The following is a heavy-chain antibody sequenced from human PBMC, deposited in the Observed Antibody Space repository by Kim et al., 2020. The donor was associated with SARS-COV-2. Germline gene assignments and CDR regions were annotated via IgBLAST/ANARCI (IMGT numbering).Heavy chain of an antibody. CDR3: ARGLEDAFDI. V-gene: IGHV3-48*03. CDR2: ISSSGSTI. Sequence: GGSLRLSCAASGFPFSSYEMNWVRQAPGKGLEWVSYISSSGSTIYYADSVKGRFTISRDNAKNSLYLQMNSLRAEDTAVYYCARGLEDAFDIWGQGTMVTVSS. J-gene: IGHJ3*02. CDR1: GFPFSSYE.